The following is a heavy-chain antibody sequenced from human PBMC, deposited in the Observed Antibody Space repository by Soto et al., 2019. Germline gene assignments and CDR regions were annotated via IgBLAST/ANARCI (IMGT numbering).Heavy chain of an antibody. D-gene: IGHD3-22*01. J-gene: IGHJ4*02. CDR1: GYTFTSYG. V-gene: IGHV1-18*01. CDR2: ISAYNGNT. CDR3: ARDVKTRENYYDRSGQGLN. Sequence: QVQLVQSGAEVKKPGASVKVSCKASGYTFTSYGISWVRQAPGQGLEWMGWISAYNGNTNYAQKLQGRVTMTTDTSTSTAYMELRSLRSDDTAVYYCARDVKTRENYYDRSGQGLNWGQGTLVTVSS.